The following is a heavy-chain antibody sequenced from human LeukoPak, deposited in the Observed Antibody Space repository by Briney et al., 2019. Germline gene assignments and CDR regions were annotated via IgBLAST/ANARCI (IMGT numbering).Heavy chain of an antibody. CDR2: FDPEDGET. D-gene: IGHD6-13*01. CDR3: ARAQGGAAALFDY. J-gene: IGHJ4*02. CDR1: GYTFTGYY. Sequence: ASVKVSCKASGYTFTGYYMHWVRQAPGQGLEWMGGFDPEDGETIYAQKFQGRVTMTRDMSTSTVYMELSSLRSEDTAVYYCARAQGGAAALFDYWGQGTLVTVSS. V-gene: IGHV1-46*01.